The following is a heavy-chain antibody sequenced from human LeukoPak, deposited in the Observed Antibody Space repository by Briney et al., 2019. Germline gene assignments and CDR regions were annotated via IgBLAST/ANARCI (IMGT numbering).Heavy chain of an antibody. V-gene: IGHV3-74*01. CDR2: LNRDGKST. D-gene: IGHD3-22*01. CDR1: GFTTRSYW. Sequence: GVSLRLSCTASGFTTRSYWKLEARNATEMGLVQITHLNRDGKSTSNADSVKGRFTISRDNAKNTLYLQMNSLRVEDTAVYYCARGTPYDYDSSGYYYAFDIWGQGTMVTVSS. CDR3: ARGTPYDYDSSGYYYAFDI. J-gene: IGHJ3*02.